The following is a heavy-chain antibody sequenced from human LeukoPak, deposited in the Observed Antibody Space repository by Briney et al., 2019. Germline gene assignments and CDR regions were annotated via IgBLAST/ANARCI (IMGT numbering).Heavy chain of an antibody. D-gene: IGHD1-14*01. Sequence: GASVKVSCKASGYTFIGCYIYWVRQAPGQGLEWMGWINCNSGGADYAQKFQGRVTMTRDTSITTLYMEVSSLRPDDTAVYYCARSGFYYGLDVWGQGTTVTVSS. CDR3: ARSGFYYGLDV. J-gene: IGHJ6*02. CDR2: INCNSGGA. CDR1: GYTFIGCY. V-gene: IGHV1-2*02.